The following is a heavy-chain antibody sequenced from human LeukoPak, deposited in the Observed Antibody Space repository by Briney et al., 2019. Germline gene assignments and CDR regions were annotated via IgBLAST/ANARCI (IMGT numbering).Heavy chain of an antibody. CDR2: IYASGST. Sequence: SETLSLTCSVSGDSISSGSYYWSWIRQPAGKGLEWIGRIYASGSTYYNPSLKSRVTISVDTSKNQFSLKLSSVTAADTAVYYCAREALRWAFDIWGQGTMVTVSS. J-gene: IGHJ3*02. D-gene: IGHD3-16*01. CDR3: AREALRWAFDI. V-gene: IGHV4-61*02. CDR1: GDSISSGSYY.